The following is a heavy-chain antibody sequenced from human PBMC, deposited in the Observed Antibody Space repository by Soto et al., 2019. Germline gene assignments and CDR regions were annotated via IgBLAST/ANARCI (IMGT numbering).Heavy chain of an antibody. Sequence: EVQLVESGGGLVQPGGSLRLSCAASGLTFSSSWMHWVRQSPGKGLVWISHISPDGRTTRDADYVQGRFINSRDNARSTLYLQMNSLRGEDTAVYYCARDNTWAYDYWGQGSLVTVSS. CDR1: GLTFSSSW. V-gene: IGHV3-74*01. D-gene: IGHD7-27*01. CDR2: ISPDGRTT. CDR3: ARDNTWAYDY. J-gene: IGHJ4*02.